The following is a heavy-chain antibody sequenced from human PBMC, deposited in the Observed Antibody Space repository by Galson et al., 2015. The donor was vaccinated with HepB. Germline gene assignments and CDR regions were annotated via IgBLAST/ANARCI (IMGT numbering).Heavy chain of an antibody. Sequence: SVKVSCKASGGTFSSYAISWVRQAPGQGLEWMGGIIPIFGTANYAQRFQGRVTITADESTSTAYMELSSLRSEDTAVYYCARVPTLWEGWFDPWGQGTLVTVSS. CDR3: ARVPTLWEGWFDP. D-gene: IGHD1-26*01. V-gene: IGHV1-69*13. CDR1: GGTFSSYA. J-gene: IGHJ5*02. CDR2: IIPIFGTA.